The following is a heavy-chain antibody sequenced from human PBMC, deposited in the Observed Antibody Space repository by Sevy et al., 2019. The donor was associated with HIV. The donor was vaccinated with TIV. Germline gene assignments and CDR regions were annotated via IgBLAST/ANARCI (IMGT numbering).Heavy chain of an antibody. CDR3: ARMGGLTDNGMDV. V-gene: IGHV3-21*01. CDR1: GFTFSSYS. J-gene: IGHJ6*02. CDR2: ISTINNYI. Sequence: GGSPRLSCAASGFTFSSYSMNWVRQAPGKGLEWVSSISTINNYIYYADSMKGRFTISSDNAKNSLFLQMNSLRAEDTAVYYCARMGGLTDNGMDVWGQGTTVTVSS. D-gene: IGHD6-25*01.